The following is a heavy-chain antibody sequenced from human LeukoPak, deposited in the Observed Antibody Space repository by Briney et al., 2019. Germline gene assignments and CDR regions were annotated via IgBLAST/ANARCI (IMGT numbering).Heavy chain of an antibody. Sequence: SETLSLTCTVSGGSISSTSYYWGWIRQPPGKVLELIGSMYYSGSTDHNPSLKSRVTISVDTSKNQFSLNLRSVTAADTAVYYCARHRAYCSGSKCYSVWFDPWGQGTLVTVSS. CDR1: GGSISSTSYY. V-gene: IGHV4-39*01. CDR3: ARHRAYCSGSKCYSVWFDP. D-gene: IGHD2-15*01. J-gene: IGHJ5*02. CDR2: MYYSGST.